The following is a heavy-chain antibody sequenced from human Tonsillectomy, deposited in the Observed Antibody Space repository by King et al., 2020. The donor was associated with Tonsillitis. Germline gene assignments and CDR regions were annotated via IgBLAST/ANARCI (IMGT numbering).Heavy chain of an antibody. V-gene: IGHV3-30*02. CDR1: EFTFSSYG. D-gene: IGHD1-26*01. J-gene: IGHJ4*02. CDR3: AKDGWINPQNSGSYFDY. Sequence: VQLVESGGGVVQPGESLRLSCAASEFTFSSYGMHWVRQAPGKGLEWVAFIRFDGSNKYYADSVKGRFTISRDNSKNTLYMQMNSLRPEDTAVYYCAKDGWINPQNSGSYFDYWGQGTLVTVSS. CDR2: IRFDGSNK.